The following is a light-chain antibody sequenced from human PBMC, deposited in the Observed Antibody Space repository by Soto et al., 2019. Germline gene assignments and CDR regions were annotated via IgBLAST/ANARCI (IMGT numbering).Light chain of an antibody. CDR3: SSYSSNNILSYV. J-gene: IGLJ1*01. V-gene: IGLV2-14*03. Sequence: QSVLTQPASVSGAPGQSITISCTGTSNDVGGYKYVSWYQQRPGTAPKLIMFGVNNRPSGVSDRFSGSRSANTASLTISGLQAQDEADYYCSSYSSNNILSYVFGTGTKLTVL. CDR2: GVN. CDR1: SNDVGGYKY.